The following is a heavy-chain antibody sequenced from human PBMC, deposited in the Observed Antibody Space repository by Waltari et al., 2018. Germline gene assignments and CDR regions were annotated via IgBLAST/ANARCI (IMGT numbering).Heavy chain of an antibody. J-gene: IGHJ4*02. V-gene: IGHV4-38-2*02. D-gene: IGHD2-15*01. CDR1: GYSISSGYY. CDR2: IYHSGST. Sequence: QVQLQESGPGLVKPSETLSLTCAVSGYSISSGYYWGWIRQPPGKGLEWIGSIYHSGSTYYNPSRKIRVTISVDTSKNQFPLKLSSVTAADTAVYYWAREDRQGGEMATRGDYWGQGTLVTVSS. CDR3: AREDRQGGEMATRGDY.